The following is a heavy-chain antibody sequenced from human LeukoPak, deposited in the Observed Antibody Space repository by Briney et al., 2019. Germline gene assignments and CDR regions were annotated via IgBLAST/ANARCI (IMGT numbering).Heavy chain of an antibody. CDR1: GFTFTSHW. CDR2: IKQDGSEK. J-gene: IGHJ4*02. D-gene: IGHD3-22*01. Sequence: GGSLRLSCAASGFTFTSHWMSWVRQAPGKGLEWVAQIKQDGSEKYYVDSLKGRFTISRDNGKNSLHLQMNSLRAEDTAVYYCARVVDDTSVYRPFDYWGQGTLVTVSS. CDR3: ARVVDDTSVYRPFDY. V-gene: IGHV3-7*01.